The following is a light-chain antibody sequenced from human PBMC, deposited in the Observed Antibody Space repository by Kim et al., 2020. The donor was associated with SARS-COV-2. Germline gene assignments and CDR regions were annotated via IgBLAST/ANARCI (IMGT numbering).Light chain of an antibody. Sequence: SYELTQPPSVSVSPGQTASITCSGEKLGDKYACWYQQKPGQSPVLVIYQDNKRPSGIPERFSGSNSGNTATLTITGTQAMDEADYYCQAWDSDTAYVFG. V-gene: IGLV3-1*01. CDR1: KLGDKY. CDR2: QDN. J-gene: IGLJ1*01. CDR3: QAWDSDTAYV.